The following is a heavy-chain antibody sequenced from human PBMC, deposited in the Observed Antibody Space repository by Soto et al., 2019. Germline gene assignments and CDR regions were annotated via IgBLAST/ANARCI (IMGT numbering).Heavy chain of an antibody. CDR2: IYYSGST. CDR1: GGSISSSSYY. Sequence: PSETLSLTCTVSGGSISSSSYYWGWIRQPPGKGLEWIGSIYYSGSTYYNPSLKSRVTISVDTSKNQFSLKLSSVTAADTAVYYCARHVLTAYIVYYFDYWGQGTLVTVS. CDR3: ARHVLTAYIVYYFDY. V-gene: IGHV4-39*01. D-gene: IGHD3-16*01. J-gene: IGHJ4*02.